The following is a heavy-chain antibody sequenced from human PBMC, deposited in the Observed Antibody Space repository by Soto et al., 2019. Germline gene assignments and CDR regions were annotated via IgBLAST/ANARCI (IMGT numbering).Heavy chain of an antibody. CDR2: ISYHGRDE. CDR3: AKGRFSTTLDAGVHP. V-gene: IGHV3-30*04. Sequence: GGSLRLSCAASGFTFTSYAMHWVRQAPGKGLEWVAAISYHGRDEYYADSVKGRFSISRDNSKNTLNLQMNSLRAEDTAVYYCAKGRFSTTLDAGVHPWGQGTLVTVSS. D-gene: IGHD2-2*01. CDR1: GFTFTSYA. J-gene: IGHJ5*02.